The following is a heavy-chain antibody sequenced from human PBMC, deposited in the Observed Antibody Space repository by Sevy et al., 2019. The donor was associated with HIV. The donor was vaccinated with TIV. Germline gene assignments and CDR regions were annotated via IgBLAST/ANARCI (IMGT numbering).Heavy chain of an antibody. CDR1: GFTFSNAW. J-gene: IGHJ4*02. V-gene: IGHV3-15*01. D-gene: IGHD3-9*01. CDR2: IKSKTDGGTT. Sequence: GGSLRLSCAASGFTFSNAWMSWVRQAPGKGLEWVGRIKSKTDGGTTDYAAPVKGRFTISRDDSKNTLYLKMNSLKTEDTAVYYCTTDHRHYDILTGYAAFDYWGQGTLVTVSS. CDR3: TTDHRHYDILTGYAAFDY.